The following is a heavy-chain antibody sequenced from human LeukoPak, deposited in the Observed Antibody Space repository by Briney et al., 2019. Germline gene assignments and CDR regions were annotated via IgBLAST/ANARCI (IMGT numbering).Heavy chain of an antibody. D-gene: IGHD6-19*01. Sequence: ASVKVSCKATGYTFTRYYRHWVGQATGQGLEWMGGINTNSGCTNYPQKFQGRVTMTRDTSISTAYMEQSWLRCDDTAVYYCATILAVDGRRGGQNWGQGTLVTVSS. CDR3: ATILAVDGRRGGQN. CDR1: GYTFTRYY. V-gene: IGHV1-2*02. J-gene: IGHJ4*02. CDR2: INTNSGCT.